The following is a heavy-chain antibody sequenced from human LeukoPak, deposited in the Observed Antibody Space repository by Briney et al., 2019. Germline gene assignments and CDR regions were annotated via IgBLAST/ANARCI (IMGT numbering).Heavy chain of an antibody. Sequence: SETLSLTCTVSGYSISSGYYWGWIRQPPGKGLEWIGSIYHSGSTYYNPSLKSRVTISVDTSKNQFSLKLSSVTAADTAVYYCARIRGAYYYDSSGYFDYWGQGTLVTVSS. CDR2: IYHSGST. CDR1: GYSISSGYY. J-gene: IGHJ4*02. D-gene: IGHD3-22*01. V-gene: IGHV4-38-2*02. CDR3: ARIRGAYYYDSSGYFDY.